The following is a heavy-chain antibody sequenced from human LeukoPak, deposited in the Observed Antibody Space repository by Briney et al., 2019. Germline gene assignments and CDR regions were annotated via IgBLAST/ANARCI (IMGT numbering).Heavy chain of an antibody. J-gene: IGHJ5*02. CDR1: GFTFSSYS. Sequence: GGSLRLSCAASGFTFSSYSMNWVRQAPGKGLEWVSSISSSSSYIYYADSVEGRFTISRDNAKNSLYLQMNSLRAEDTAVYYCARVHSSGRTGGFDPWGQGTLVTVSS. CDR2: ISSSSSYI. V-gene: IGHV3-21*01. D-gene: IGHD6-19*01. CDR3: ARVHSSGRTGGFDP.